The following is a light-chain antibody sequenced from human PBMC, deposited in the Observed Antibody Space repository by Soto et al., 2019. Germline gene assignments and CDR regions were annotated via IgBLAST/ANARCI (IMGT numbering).Light chain of an antibody. CDR3: QQYGDSPQT. Sequence: EMGLTQSPGTLSLSPGERATLSCRASQSVGSSLSWYQQKPGQAPRLLFYGASNRATAIPDRFSGSGFGTDFTLTITRLEPEDFAVYYCQQYGDSPQTVGPVTKG. CDR1: QSVGSS. V-gene: IGKV3-20*01. CDR2: GAS. J-gene: IGKJ1*01.